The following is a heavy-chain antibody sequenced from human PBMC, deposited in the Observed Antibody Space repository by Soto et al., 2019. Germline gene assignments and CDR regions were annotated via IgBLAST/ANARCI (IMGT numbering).Heavy chain of an antibody. D-gene: IGHD3-9*01. CDR2: IKSKTDGGTT. CDR1: GFTFSNAW. CDR3: TAPRVDYDILTGYPSPSNFDY. V-gene: IGHV3-15*01. J-gene: IGHJ4*02. Sequence: GGSLRLSCAASGFTFSNAWMSWVRQAPGKGLEWVGRIKSKTDGGTTDYAAPGKGRFTISRDDSKNTLYLQMNSLKTEDTAVYYCTAPRVDYDILTGYPSPSNFDYWGQGTLVTVSS.